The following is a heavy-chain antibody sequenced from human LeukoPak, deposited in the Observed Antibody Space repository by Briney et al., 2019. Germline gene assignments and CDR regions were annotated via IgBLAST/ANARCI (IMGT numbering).Heavy chain of an antibody. V-gene: IGHV3-7*03. CDR2: IKQDGSDK. CDR1: GFTFNSYW. Sequence: GGSLRLSCAASGFTFNSYWMTWVRQAPGKGLEWVADIKQDGSDKYYAGSVKGRFTISRDNAKNSLYLQMNSLRAEDTAVYFCARYNSAWKTDDYWGQGTLVAVSS. D-gene: IGHD6-19*01. J-gene: IGHJ4*02. CDR3: ARYNSAWKTDDY.